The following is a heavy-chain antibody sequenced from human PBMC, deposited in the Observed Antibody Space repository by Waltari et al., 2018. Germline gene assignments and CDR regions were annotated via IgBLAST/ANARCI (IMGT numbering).Heavy chain of an antibody. D-gene: IGHD3-3*01. J-gene: IGHJ5*02. CDR2: IIPIFGTA. Sequence: QVQLVQSGAEVKKPGSSVKVSCKASGGTFSSYAISWVRQAPGQGLEWMGRIIPIFGTANHAKKVQGRVTNYADKSTSTAYMQLSSLRSEDTAVYYCARTPSGVRFGVVIGFDPWGQGTLVTVSS. CDR1: GGTFSSYA. V-gene: IGHV1-69*13. CDR3: ARTPSGVRFGVVIGFDP.